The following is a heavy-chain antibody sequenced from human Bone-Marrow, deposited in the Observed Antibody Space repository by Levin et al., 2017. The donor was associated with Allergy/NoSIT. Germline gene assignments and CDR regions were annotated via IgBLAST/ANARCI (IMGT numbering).Heavy chain of an antibody. Sequence: LSGGSLRLSCAASGFTFSSYAMSWVRQAPGKGLEWVSAISGSGGSTYYADSVKGRFTISRDNSKNTLYLQMNSLRAEDTAVYYCAKDPSTWELREFDYWGQGTLVTVSS. V-gene: IGHV3-23*01. CDR2: ISGSGGST. CDR1: GFTFSSYA. D-gene: IGHD1-26*01. J-gene: IGHJ4*02. CDR3: AKDPSTWELREFDY.